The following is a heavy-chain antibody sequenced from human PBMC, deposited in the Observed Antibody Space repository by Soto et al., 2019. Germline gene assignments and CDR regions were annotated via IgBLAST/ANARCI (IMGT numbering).Heavy chain of an antibody. V-gene: IGHV3-11*01. J-gene: IGHJ4*02. Sequence: GGSLRLSCAASGFTFSGYYMSWIRHAPGKGLEWVSYISSSGSTIYYADSVKGRFTISRDNAKNSLYLQMNSLRAEDTAVYYCARLTYSSGWYLDYWGQGTLVTVSS. CDR1: GFTFSGYY. CDR2: ISSSGSTI. D-gene: IGHD6-19*01. CDR3: ARLTYSSGWYLDY.